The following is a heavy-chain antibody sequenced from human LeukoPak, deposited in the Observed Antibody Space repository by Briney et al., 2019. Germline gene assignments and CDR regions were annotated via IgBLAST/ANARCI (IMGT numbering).Heavy chain of an antibody. CDR1: GGSISSSSYY. V-gene: IGHV4-39*07. CDR2: IYYSGST. J-gene: IGHJ5*02. CDR3: ARDRVVRGVIAKYNWFDP. D-gene: IGHD3-10*01. Sequence: SETLSLTCTVSGGSISSSSYYWGWIRQPPGKGLEWIGSIYYSGSTYYNPSLKSRVTISVDTSKNQFSLKLSSVTAADTAVYYCARDRVVRGVIAKYNWFDPWGQGTLVTVSS.